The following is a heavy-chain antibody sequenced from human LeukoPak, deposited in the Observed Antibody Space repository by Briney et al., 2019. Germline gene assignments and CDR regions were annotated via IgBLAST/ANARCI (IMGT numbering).Heavy chain of an antibody. CDR2: IYTSGST. CDR1: GGSISSYY. J-gene: IGHJ4*02. V-gene: IGHV4-4*07. Sequence: PSETLSLTCTVSGGSISSYYWSWIRQPAGKGLEWIGRIYTSGSTNYNPSLKSRVTISVDKPKNQFSLKLSSVTAADTAVYYCARDRDYYNPFDYWGQGTLVTVSS. D-gene: IGHD1-26*01. CDR3: ARDRDYYNPFDY.